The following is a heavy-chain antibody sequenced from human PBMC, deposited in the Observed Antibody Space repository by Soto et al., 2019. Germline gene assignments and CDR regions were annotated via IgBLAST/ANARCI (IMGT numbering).Heavy chain of an antibody. CDR2: ISSDESNK. CDR3: VGGYYFGDY. Sequence: QVQLVESGGGVVQPGRSLRLSCAASGFSFRTYGMHWVRQAPGTGLEWVAVISSDESNKYYADSVKGRFTISRDNSKNTLYLQMNSLRAEDTAVYYCVGGYYFGDYWGQGTLVIVSS. V-gene: IGHV3-30*03. J-gene: IGHJ4*02. D-gene: IGHD3-10*01. CDR1: GFSFRTYG.